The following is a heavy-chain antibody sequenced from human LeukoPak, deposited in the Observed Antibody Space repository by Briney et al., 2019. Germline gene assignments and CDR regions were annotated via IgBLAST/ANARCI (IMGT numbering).Heavy chain of an antibody. CDR1: GYSFTSYW. V-gene: IGHV5-51*01. CDR3: AVLAYGDYVGGCFDY. CDR2: IYPGDSDT. Sequence: GESLKISCKGSGYSFTSYWIGWVRQMPGKDLEWMGIIYPGDSDTRYSPSFQGQVTISADKSISTAYLQWSSLKASDTAMYYCAVLAYGDYVGGCFDYWGQGTLVTVSS. D-gene: IGHD4-17*01. J-gene: IGHJ4*02.